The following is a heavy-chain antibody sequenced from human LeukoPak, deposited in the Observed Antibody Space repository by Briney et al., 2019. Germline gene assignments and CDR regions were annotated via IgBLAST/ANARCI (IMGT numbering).Heavy chain of an antibody. CDR1: GYTLTELS. CDR3: ARDSSLGYGDYDPPFDY. Sequence: ASVKVSCKVSGYTLTELSMHWVRQAPGQGLEWMGWISAYNGNTNYAQKLQGRVTMTTDTSTSTAYMELRSLRSDDTAVYYCARDSSLGYGDYDPPFDYWGQGTLVTVSS. D-gene: IGHD4-17*01. J-gene: IGHJ4*02. V-gene: IGHV1-18*01. CDR2: ISAYNGNT.